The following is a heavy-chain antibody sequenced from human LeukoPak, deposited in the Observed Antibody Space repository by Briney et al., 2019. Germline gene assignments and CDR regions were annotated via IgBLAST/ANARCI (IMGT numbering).Heavy chain of an antibody. CDR2: IYYSGST. CDR1: GGSISSYY. Sequence: SETLSLTCTVSGGSISSYYWSWIRQPPGKGLEWVGYIYYSGSTNYNPSLKSRVTISVDTSKNQFSLKLSSVTAADTAVYYCARGRYYYDSSGYLKYFDYWGQGTLVTVSS. J-gene: IGHJ4*02. D-gene: IGHD3-22*01. CDR3: ARGRYYYDSSGYLKYFDY. V-gene: IGHV4-59*01.